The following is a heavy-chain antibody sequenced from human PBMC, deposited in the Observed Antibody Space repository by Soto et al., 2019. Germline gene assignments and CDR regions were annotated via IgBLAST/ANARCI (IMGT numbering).Heavy chain of an antibody. CDR2: IHPNSGDT. V-gene: IGHV1-2*02. Sequence: QVQLVQSGAEVKEPGASVKVSCRTSGYTFTDHYINWVRQAPGQGPEYMGWIHPNSGDTKYTQRFQGKVTMTRDTSISTAYMALRRLTSDDTAVYYCARDISRQSWKWFDPWGQGTLVTVSS. CDR1: GYTFTDHY. CDR3: ARDISRQSWKWFDP. J-gene: IGHJ5*02. D-gene: IGHD1-1*01.